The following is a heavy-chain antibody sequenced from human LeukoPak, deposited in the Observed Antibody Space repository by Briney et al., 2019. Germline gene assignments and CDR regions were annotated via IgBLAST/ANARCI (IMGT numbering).Heavy chain of an antibody. Sequence: GESLKISCKGSGYSFTSYWIGWVRQMPGKGLEWMGIIYPGDSDTRYSPSFQGQVTISADKSISTAYLQWSSLKASDTAMYYCARAHYDSSGYYYFDYWGQGTLVTVSS. CDR2: IYPGDSDT. CDR1: GYSFTSYW. V-gene: IGHV5-51*01. D-gene: IGHD3-22*01. CDR3: ARAHYDSSGYYYFDY. J-gene: IGHJ4*02.